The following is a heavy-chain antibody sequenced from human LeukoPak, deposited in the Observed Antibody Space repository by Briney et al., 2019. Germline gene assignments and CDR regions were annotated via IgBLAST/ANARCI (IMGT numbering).Heavy chain of an antibody. CDR2: ISWDGGST. V-gene: IGHV3-43*01. CDR1: GFTFDDYT. J-gene: IGHJ4*02. Sequence: GGSLRLSCAASGFTFDDYTMHWVRQAPGKGLEWVSLISWDGGSTYYADSVKGRFTISRDNSKNSLYLQMNSLRTEDTALYYCAKGTSSWHEFDYWGQGTLVTVSS. D-gene: IGHD6-13*01. CDR3: AKGTSSWHEFDY.